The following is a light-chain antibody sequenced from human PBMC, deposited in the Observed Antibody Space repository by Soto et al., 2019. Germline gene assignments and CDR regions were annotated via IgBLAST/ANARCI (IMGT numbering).Light chain of an antibody. Sequence: QSALTQPRSVSGSPGQSVTISCTGTSSDVGGYNYVSWYQQHPGKAPKLMIYDDDKRPSGVPDRFSGSKSGNTASLTISGLQAEDEADYYCCSYAGSYTLYVSGTGTKLTV. J-gene: IGLJ1*01. CDR1: SSDVGGYNY. CDR2: DDD. CDR3: CSYAGSYTLYV. V-gene: IGLV2-11*01.